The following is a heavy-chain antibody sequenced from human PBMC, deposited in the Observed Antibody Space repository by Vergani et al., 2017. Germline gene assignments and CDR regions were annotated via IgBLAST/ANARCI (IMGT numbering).Heavy chain of an antibody. D-gene: IGHD6-19*01. Sequence: QVQLVESGGGVVQPGRSLRLSCAASGFTFSSYAMHWVRQAPGKGLEWVAVISYYGSNKYYADSVKGRFTISRDNSKNTLYLQMNSLRAEDTAVYDCASVVGAYSSGWYETRWYFDLWGRGTLVTVSS. CDR3: ASVVGAYSSGWYETRWYFDL. J-gene: IGHJ2*01. CDR1: GFTFSSYA. V-gene: IGHV3-30-3*01. CDR2: ISYYGSNK.